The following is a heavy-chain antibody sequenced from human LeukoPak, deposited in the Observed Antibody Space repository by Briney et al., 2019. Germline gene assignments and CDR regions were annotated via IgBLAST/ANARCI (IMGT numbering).Heavy chain of an antibody. CDR2: MSIDGNTK. D-gene: IGHD3-22*01. CDR1: GFIFTDYP. J-gene: IGHJ4*02. CDR3: ARGISDSSGYYLFDY. V-gene: IGHV3-30-3*01. Sequence: GGSLRLSCAASGFIFTDYPIHWVRQTPDKGLECVALMSIDGNTKYYANSVRGRFTVSRDNSKNTVYLQMSSLRSEDTAVYYCARGISDSSGYYLFDYWGQGTLVTVSS.